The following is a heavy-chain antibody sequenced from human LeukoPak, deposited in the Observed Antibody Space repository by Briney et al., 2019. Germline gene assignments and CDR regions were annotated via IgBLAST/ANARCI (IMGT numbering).Heavy chain of an antibody. J-gene: IGHJ6*02. CDR1: GGTFSSYA. V-gene: IGHV1-69*04. D-gene: IGHD3-9*01. CDR2: IIPILGIA. CDR3: ASSYIGLRYFDWSSPHGMDV. Sequence: SVKVSCKASGGTFSSYAISWVRQAPGQGLEWMGRIIPILGIANYAQKFQGRVTITADKSTSTAYMELSSLRSEDTAVYYCASSYIGLRYFDWSSPHGMDVWGQGTTVTVSS.